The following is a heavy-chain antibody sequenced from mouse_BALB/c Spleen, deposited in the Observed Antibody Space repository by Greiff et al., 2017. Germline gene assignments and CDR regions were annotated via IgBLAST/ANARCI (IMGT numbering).Heavy chain of an antibody. V-gene: IGHV14-3*02. Sequence: VQLQQSGPELVKPGASVKMSCTASGFNIKDTYMHWVKQRPEQGLEWIGRIDPANGNTKYDPKFQGKATITADTSSNTAYLQLSSLTSEDTAVYYCARRDDDYAMDYWGQGTSVTVSS. CDR1: GFNIKDTY. D-gene: IGHD2-14*01. CDR3: ARRDDDYAMDY. J-gene: IGHJ4*01. CDR2: IDPANGNT.